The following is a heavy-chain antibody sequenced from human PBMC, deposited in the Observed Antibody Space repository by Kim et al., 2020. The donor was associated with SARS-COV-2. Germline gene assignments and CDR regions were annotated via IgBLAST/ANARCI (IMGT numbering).Heavy chain of an antibody. D-gene: IGHD3-16*01. Sequence: YADSVKGRFTITRDNAKNSLYLQMNSLRAEDTAVYYCARGASLAGNAFVIWGQGTMVTVSS. J-gene: IGHJ3*02. V-gene: IGHV3-21*01. CDR3: ARGASLAGNAFVI.